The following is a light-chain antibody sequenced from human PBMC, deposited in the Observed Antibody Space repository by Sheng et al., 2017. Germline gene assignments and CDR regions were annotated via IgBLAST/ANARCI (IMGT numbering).Light chain of an antibody. CDR3: AAWDDSLSGWV. CDR2: SNT. Sequence: QSVLTQPPSASGTPGQRVTIYCSGNSSNIGSNYVYWYQQLPGTAPKLLIFSNTQRPSGVPDRFSGSKSGTSGSLAISGLRSEDEADYYCAAWDDSLSGWVFGGGTKLTVL. V-gene: IGLV1-47*01. J-gene: IGLJ3*02. CDR1: SSNIGSNY.